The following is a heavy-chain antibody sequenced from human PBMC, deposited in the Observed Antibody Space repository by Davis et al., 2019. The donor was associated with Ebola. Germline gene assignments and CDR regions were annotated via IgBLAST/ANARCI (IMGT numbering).Heavy chain of an antibody. CDR3: ARDGSTSDQKSGELDY. CDR2: INPNSGGT. V-gene: IGHV1-2*02. J-gene: IGHJ4*02. CDR1: GDTFTGYY. Sequence: AASVKVSCKASGDTFTGYYMHWVRQPPGHGLEWMGWINPNSGGTNYAQKFQGRVTMTRDTSITTAYMELSRLRSDDTAVYYCARDGSTSDQKSGELDYWGQGPLVTVSS. D-gene: IGHD7-27*01.